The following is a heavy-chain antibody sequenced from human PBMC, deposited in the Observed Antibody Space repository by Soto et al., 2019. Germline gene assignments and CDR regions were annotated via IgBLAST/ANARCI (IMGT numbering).Heavy chain of an antibody. CDR2: VSGGGGNT. D-gene: IGHD2-15*01. J-gene: IGHJ1*01. Sequence: PGGSLRLSCAASGFTFSSYAMHWVRQAPGKGLEWVAVVSGGGGNTYYADSVKGRFTISRDNSKNTLYLQMNSLRAEDTAVYYCAKAKEDIVVVVAADRAEYFQHWGQGTLVTVSS. CDR3: AKAKEDIVVVVAADRAEYFQH. CDR1: GFTFSSYA. V-gene: IGHV3-23*01.